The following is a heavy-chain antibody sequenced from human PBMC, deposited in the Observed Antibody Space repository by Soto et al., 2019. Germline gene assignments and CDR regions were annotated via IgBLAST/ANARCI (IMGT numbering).Heavy chain of an antibody. Sequence: GASVKVSCKASGYTFTGYYMHWVRQAPGQGLEWMGWINPNSGGTNYAQKFQGRVTMTRDTSISTAYMELSRLRSDDTAVCYCARGDFKLNSSSSSYYYYGMDVWGQGTTVTVSS. J-gene: IGHJ6*02. CDR1: GYTFTGYY. D-gene: IGHD6-6*01. CDR2: INPNSGGT. V-gene: IGHV1-2*02. CDR3: ARGDFKLNSSSSSYYYYGMDV.